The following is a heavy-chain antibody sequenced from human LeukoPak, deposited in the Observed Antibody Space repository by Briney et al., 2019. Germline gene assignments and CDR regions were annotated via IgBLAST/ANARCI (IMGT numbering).Heavy chain of an antibody. J-gene: IGHJ2*01. Sequence: SETLSLTCTVSGGSISSGGYYWSWIRQPPGKGLEWIGEINHSGSTNYNPSLKSRVTISVDTSKNQFSLKLSSVTAADTAVYYCARGSGIAVAGHWYFDLWGRGTLVTVSS. CDR2: INHSGST. V-gene: IGHV4-34*01. CDR3: ARGSGIAVAGHWYFDL. D-gene: IGHD6-19*01. CDR1: GGSISSGGYY.